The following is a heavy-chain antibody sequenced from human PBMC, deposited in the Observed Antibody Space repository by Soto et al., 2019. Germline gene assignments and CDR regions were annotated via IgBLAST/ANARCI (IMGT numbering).Heavy chain of an antibody. CDR2: IIPIFGTA. V-gene: IGHV1-69*01. Sequence: QVQLVQSGAEVKKPGSSVKVSCKASGGTFSSYAISWVRQAPGQGLEWMGGIIPIFGTANYAQKFQGRVTITADESTSTDYMELSRLRSEDTAVYYCATSYGDYVGYYYGMDVWGQGTTVTVSS. CDR1: GGTFSSYA. D-gene: IGHD4-17*01. CDR3: ATSYGDYVGYYYGMDV. J-gene: IGHJ6*02.